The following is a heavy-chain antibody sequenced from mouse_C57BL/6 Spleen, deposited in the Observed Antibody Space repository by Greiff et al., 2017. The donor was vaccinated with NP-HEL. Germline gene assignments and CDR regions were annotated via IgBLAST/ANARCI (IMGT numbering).Heavy chain of an antibody. CDR1: GYTFTSYW. CDR2: IDPSDSYT. V-gene: IGHV1-59*01. J-gene: IGHJ3*01. D-gene: IGHD2-4*01. Sequence: QVQLQQSGAELVRPGTSVKLSCKASGYTFTSYWMHWVKQRPGQGLEWIGVIDPSDSYTNYHQKFKGKATLTVDTSSSTAYMQLSSLTSEDSAVYYCARPYYDYDGAWFAYWGQGTLVTVSA. CDR3: ARPYYDYDGAWFAY.